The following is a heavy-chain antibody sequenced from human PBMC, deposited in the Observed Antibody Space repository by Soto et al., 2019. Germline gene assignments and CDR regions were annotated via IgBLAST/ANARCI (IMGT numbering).Heavy chain of an antibody. J-gene: IGHJ4*02. CDR3: ENRPRSLLTFDY. V-gene: IGHV3-23*04. CDR1: GFIFSNYV. D-gene: IGHD1-26*01. Sequence: EVQLVESGGGLVQPGGSLRLSCAASGFIFSNYVMSWVRQAPGKGLEWVASISDSGSTSYYADSVKGRFTISRDNSKNTLYMKMIRLRAEDMDIYYCENRPRSLLTFDYWGQGTLVTVSS. CDR2: ISDSGSTS.